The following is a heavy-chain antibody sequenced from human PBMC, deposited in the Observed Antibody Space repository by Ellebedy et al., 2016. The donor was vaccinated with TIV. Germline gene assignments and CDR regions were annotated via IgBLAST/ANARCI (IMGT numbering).Heavy chain of an antibody. Sequence: GGSLRLSCKGSGYSFTSYWISWVRQMPGKGLEWMGRIDPSDSYTNYSPSFQGHVTISADKSISTAYLQWSSLKASDTAMYYCARHELAARPFEGAFDIWGQGTMVTVSS. J-gene: IGHJ3*02. V-gene: IGHV5-10-1*01. D-gene: IGHD6-6*01. CDR2: IDPSDSYT. CDR1: GYSFTSYW. CDR3: ARHELAARPFEGAFDI.